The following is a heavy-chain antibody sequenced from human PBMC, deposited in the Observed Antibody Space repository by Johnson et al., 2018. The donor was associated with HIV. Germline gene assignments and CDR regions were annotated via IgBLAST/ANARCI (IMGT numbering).Heavy chain of an antibody. Sequence: VQLVESGGGVVQPGRSLRLSCAASGFTFSSYGIHWVRQAPGKGLEWVAFIRYDGSNKYYADSVKGRFTISRDNSKNTLYLQMNSLRAEDTAVYYCAKDRGYGGNLDAFDIWGQGTMVTVSS. CDR2: IRYDGSNK. V-gene: IGHV3-30*02. J-gene: IGHJ3*02. CDR3: AKDRGYGGNLDAFDI. D-gene: IGHD4-23*01. CDR1: GFTFSSYG.